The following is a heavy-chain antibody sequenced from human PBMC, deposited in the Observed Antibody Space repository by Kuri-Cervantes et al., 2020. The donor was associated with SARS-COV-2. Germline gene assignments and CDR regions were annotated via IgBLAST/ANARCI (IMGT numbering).Heavy chain of an antibody. D-gene: IGHD2-2*02. V-gene: IGHV4-4*07. J-gene: IGHJ4*02. CDR2: IHHRGII. CDR1: GDSISSNN. Sequence: SETLSLTCTVSGDSISSNNWSWIRQPAGKGLEWIGRIHHRGIINHNPSLKSRVTMSVDTSKNQFSLKPSSVTAADTAVYYCASYCSSTRCYTGLDYWGQGTLVTVSS. CDR3: ASYCSSTRCYTGLDY.